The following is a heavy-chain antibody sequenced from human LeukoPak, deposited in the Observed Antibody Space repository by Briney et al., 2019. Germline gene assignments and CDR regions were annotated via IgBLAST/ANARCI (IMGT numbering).Heavy chain of an antibody. D-gene: IGHD5-18*01. CDR2: INSDGSST. CDR1: GFTFTGYW. J-gene: IGHJ4*02. V-gene: IGHV3-74*01. Sequence: PGGSLRLSCAASGFTFTGYWMHWVRQAPGKGLVWVSRINSDGSSTNYADSVKGRFTISRDNAKNTLYLQMNSLRAEDTAVYYCVRDPPAAMERFDYWGQGTLVTVSS. CDR3: VRDPPAAMERFDY.